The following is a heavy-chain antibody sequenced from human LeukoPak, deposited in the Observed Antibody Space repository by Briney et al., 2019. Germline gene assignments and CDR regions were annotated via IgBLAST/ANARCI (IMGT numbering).Heavy chain of an antibody. V-gene: IGHV4-34*01. Sequence: SETLSLTCGVYGGSFSGYYWSWIRQPPGKGLEWIGEINHRGSTNYNPSLKSRVAISVDTSKNQFSLKLSSVTAADTALYYCTRGNYYYYMDVWGKGTTVTVSS. J-gene: IGHJ6*03. CDR3: TRGNYYYYMDV. CDR1: GGSFSGYY. CDR2: INHRGST.